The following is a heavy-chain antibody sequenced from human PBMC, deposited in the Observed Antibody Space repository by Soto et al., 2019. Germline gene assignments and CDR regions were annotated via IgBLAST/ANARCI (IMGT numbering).Heavy chain of an antibody. CDR1: GFTFDRYA. V-gene: IGHV3-23*01. Sequence: EVQLSESGGGLVQPGGSLRLSCAASGFTFDRYAINWVRQIPGKGLEWVSAISGSAGSTYYADSVKGRFTISRDNSKNTVYLQMNSLTVEDTAIYSCVKDRAVTGTDAVDSWGQGILVTVSS. J-gene: IGHJ5*01. D-gene: IGHD6-19*01. CDR3: VKDRAVTGTDAVDS. CDR2: ISGSAGST.